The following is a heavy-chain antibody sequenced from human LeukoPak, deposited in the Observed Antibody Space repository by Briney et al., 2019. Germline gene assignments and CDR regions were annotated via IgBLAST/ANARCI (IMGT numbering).Heavy chain of an antibody. D-gene: IGHD4-17*01. CDR3: ARGFGYGEYSSAS. CDR2: ISSSSDYI. J-gene: IGHJ5*02. V-gene: IGHV3-21*01. Sequence: GGSLRDSCAASGFIFSRYNMNWVRQAPGKGLEWVSSISSSSDYIYYADSVKGRFTISRDNAKNSLHLQMNSLRAEDTAVYYCARGFGYGEYSSASWGQGTLVTVSS. CDR1: GFIFSRYN.